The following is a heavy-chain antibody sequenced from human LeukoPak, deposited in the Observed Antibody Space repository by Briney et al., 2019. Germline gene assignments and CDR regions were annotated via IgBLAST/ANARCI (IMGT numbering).Heavy chain of an antibody. D-gene: IGHD2-2*01. V-gene: IGHV1-8*01. Sequence: ASVTVSFKASGYTFTIYDINWVRQAPGQGLEWMGWMNPNSGNTGYAQKFQGRVTMTRNTSISTAYMELSSLRSEDTAVYYCAAGTMPFDYWGQGTLVTVSS. J-gene: IGHJ4*02. CDR3: AAGTMPFDY. CDR2: MNPNSGNT. CDR1: GYTFTIYD.